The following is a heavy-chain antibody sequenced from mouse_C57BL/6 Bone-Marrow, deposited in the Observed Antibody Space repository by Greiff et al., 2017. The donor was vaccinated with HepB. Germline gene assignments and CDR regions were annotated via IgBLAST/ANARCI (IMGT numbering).Heavy chain of an antibody. V-gene: IGHV1-82*01. CDR3: ARSYYYGSSYRFDY. CDR1: GYAFSSSW. J-gene: IGHJ2*01. D-gene: IGHD1-1*01. Sequence: VKLMESGPELVKPGASVKISCKASGYAFSSSWMNWVKQRPGKGLEWIGRIYPGDGDTNYNGKFKGKATLTADKSSSTAYMQLSSLTSEDSAVYFCARSYYYGSSYRFDYWGQGTTLTVSS. CDR2: IYPGDGDT.